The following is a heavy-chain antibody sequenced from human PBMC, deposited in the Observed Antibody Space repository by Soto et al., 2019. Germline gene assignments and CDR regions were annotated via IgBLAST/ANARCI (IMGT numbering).Heavy chain of an antibody. CDR3: AADEGSSSWPEFNGDY. J-gene: IGHJ4*02. Sequence: SVKVSCKASGFTFTSSAVQWVRQARGQRLEWIGWIVVGSGNTNYAQKFQERVTITRDMSTSTAYMELSSLRSEDTAVYYCAADEGSSSWPEFNGDYWGQGTLVTVSS. D-gene: IGHD6-13*01. V-gene: IGHV1-58*01. CDR1: GFTFTSSA. CDR2: IVVGSGNT.